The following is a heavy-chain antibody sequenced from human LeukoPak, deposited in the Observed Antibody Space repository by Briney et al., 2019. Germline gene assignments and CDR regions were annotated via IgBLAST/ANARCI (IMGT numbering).Heavy chain of an antibody. D-gene: IGHD1-14*01. J-gene: IGHJ3*02. CDR3: TASVTAGAFDI. CDR1: GFTFSSYS. Sequence: PGGSLRLSCAASGFTFSSYSMNWVRQAPGKGLEWVSSISSSSSYIYYADSVKGRFTISRDNAKNSLYLQMNSLRAEDTGVYYCTASVTAGAFDIWGQGTMVSVSS. CDR2: ISSSSSYI. V-gene: IGHV3-21*03.